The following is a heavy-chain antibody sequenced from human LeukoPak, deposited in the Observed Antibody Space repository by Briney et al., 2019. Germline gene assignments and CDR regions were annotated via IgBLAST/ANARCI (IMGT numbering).Heavy chain of an antibody. Sequence: ASVKVSCKASGYTLTGYYMHWVRQAPGQGLEWMGRINPNSGGTNYAQKFQGRVTMTRDTSISTAYMELSRLRSDDTAVYYCARARDGYNYWFDPWGQGTLVTVSS. CDR1: GYTLTGYY. CDR3: ARARDGYNYWFDP. D-gene: IGHD5-24*01. V-gene: IGHV1-2*06. J-gene: IGHJ5*02. CDR2: INPNSGGT.